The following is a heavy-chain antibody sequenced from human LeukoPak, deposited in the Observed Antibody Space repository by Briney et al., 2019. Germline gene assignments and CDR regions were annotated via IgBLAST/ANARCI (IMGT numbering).Heavy chain of an antibody. J-gene: IGHJ4*02. CDR2: IKQDGSEK. D-gene: IGHD6-19*01. V-gene: IGHV3-7*01. Sequence: GGSLRLSCAASGFTFSSYWMSWVRRAPGKGLEWVANIKQDGSEKYYVDSVKGRFTISRDNAKNSLYLQMNSLRAEDTAVYYCASQYSSGWHPLVWGQGTLVTASS. CDR3: ASQYSSGWHPLV. CDR1: GFTFSSYW.